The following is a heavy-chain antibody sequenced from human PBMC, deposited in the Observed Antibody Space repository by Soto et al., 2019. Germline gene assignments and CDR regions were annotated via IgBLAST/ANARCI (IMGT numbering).Heavy chain of an antibody. D-gene: IGHD4-17*01. CDR3: ARWDYGGNHDAFDI. CDR2: IYYSGST. CDR1: GGSISSGGYY. Sequence: LCGGSISSGGYYWSRIRQHPGKGLEWIGYIYYSGSTYYNPSLKSRVTISVDTSKNQFSLKLSSVTAADTAVYYCARWDYGGNHDAFDIWGQGTMVTVSS. V-gene: IGHV4-31*02. J-gene: IGHJ3*02.